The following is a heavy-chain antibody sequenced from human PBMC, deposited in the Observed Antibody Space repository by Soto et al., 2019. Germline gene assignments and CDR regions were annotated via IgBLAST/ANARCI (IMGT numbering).Heavy chain of an antibody. D-gene: IGHD3-22*01. CDR3: ARTASDYYDTRAAFDY. CDR1: GFSLTTRGMH. Sequence: SGPTLVNPTETLTLSCSFSGFSLTTRGMHVSWIRQPPGKALEWLAVIDWDGDKYYSASLKTRLTISRDTSKNQVVLTMTDMAPVDTATYFCARTASDYYDTRAAFDYWGQGTLVTVSS. J-gene: IGHJ4*02. V-gene: IGHV2-70*01. CDR2: IDWDGDK.